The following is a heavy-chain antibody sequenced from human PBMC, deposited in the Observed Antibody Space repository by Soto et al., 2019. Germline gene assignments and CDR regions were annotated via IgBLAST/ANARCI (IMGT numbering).Heavy chain of an antibody. Sequence: EVQLLESGGGLVQPGGSLRLSCAASGFTFSSYAMSWVRQAPGKGLEWDSAISGSGGSTYYADSVKGRFTISRDNSKNTLYLQMNSLRAEDTAVYYCAKRYVYYYGMDVWGQGTTVTVSS. D-gene: IGHD1-1*01. CDR3: AKRYVYYYGMDV. J-gene: IGHJ6*02. CDR2: ISGSGGST. V-gene: IGHV3-23*01. CDR1: GFTFSSYA.